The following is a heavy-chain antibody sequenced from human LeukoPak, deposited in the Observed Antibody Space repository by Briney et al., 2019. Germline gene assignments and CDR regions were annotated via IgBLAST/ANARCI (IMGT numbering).Heavy chain of an antibody. CDR1: GGSISSSSYY. Sequence: SETLSLTCTVSGGSISSSSYYWGWIRQPPGKGLEWIGSIYYSGSTYYNPSLKSRVTISVDTSKNQFSLKLSSVTAADTAVYYCARGRRGSRQLAYWGQGTLVTVSS. V-gene: IGHV4-39*07. CDR3: ARGRRGSRQLAY. D-gene: IGHD6-13*01. J-gene: IGHJ4*02. CDR2: IYYSGST.